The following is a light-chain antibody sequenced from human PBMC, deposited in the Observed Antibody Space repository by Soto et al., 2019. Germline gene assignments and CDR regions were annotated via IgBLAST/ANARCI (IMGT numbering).Light chain of an antibody. Sequence: QSALTQPASVSGSPGQSITISCTGTSRDVGSDNLVSWYQHHPDKAPKLIIYEASKRPSGVSNRFSGSKSGSTASLTISGLQADDEADYYCCSFAGVNTLLFGGGTQLTVL. CDR1: SRDVGSDNL. J-gene: IGLJ3*02. CDR2: EAS. V-gene: IGLV2-23*01. CDR3: CSFAGVNTLL.